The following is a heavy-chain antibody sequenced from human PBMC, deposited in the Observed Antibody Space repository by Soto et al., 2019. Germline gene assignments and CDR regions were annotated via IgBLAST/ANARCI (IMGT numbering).Heavy chain of an antibody. V-gene: IGHV7-4-1*01. D-gene: IGHD3-3*01. CDR2: INTNTGNP. Sequence: ASVKVSCKASGYTFTSYAMNCVRQAPGQGLEWMGWINTNTGNPTYAQGFTGRFVFSLDTSVSTAYLQICSLKAEDTAVYYCARGDLYYDFWSGYFAWGQGTLVTVSS. J-gene: IGHJ5*02. CDR3: ARGDLYYDFWSGYFA. CDR1: GYTFTSYA.